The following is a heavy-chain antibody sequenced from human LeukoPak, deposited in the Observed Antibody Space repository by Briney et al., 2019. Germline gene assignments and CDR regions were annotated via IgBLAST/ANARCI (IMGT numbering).Heavy chain of an antibody. J-gene: IGHJ4*02. D-gene: IGHD5-24*01. CDR3: TKGMATIRRHIDS. CDR1: GFTFSSYG. Sequence: GGSLRLSCAASGFTFSSYGMHWVRQAPGKGQEWVTVISFEGSNKYHSDSMKGRFTISRDNPKNTLHLEMNSLRAEDTAIYYCTKGMATIRRHIDSWGQGTLVTVSS. V-gene: IGHV3-30*18. CDR2: ISFEGSNK.